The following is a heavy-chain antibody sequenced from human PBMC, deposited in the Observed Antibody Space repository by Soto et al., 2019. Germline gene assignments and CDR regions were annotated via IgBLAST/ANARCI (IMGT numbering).Heavy chain of an antibody. J-gene: IGHJ6*02. CDR2: IIPIFRTP. CDR1: GDTFSSFA. CDR3: ARDKRRLQLGGNYYYALDV. D-gene: IGHD5-12*01. Sequence: QVQLVQSGAEVKKPGSSVKVSCKAPGDTFSSFAISWVRQAPGQGLEWMGGIIPIFRTPVYAQKFQGRVTXTXDXXTTTAYMELSSLRSEDTAVYYCARDKRRLQLGGNYYYALDVWGQGTTVIVSS. V-gene: IGHV1-69*05.